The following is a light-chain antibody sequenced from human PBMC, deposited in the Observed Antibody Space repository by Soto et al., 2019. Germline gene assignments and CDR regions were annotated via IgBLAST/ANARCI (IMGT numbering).Light chain of an antibody. CDR2: DAP. CDR1: QSITIW. Sequence: DIQMTQSPSTLSASVGDRVTITCRASQSITIWLAWYQQKPGKAPKLLIFDAPSLESGVPSRFSGSGSGTEFTLTISSLQPDDFATYYCQHYNSYSWTFGQGTKVDIK. CDR3: QHYNSYSWT. J-gene: IGKJ1*01. V-gene: IGKV1-5*01.